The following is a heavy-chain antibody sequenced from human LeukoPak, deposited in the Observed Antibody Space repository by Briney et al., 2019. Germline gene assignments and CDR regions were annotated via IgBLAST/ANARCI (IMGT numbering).Heavy chain of an antibody. CDR3: ACAYYYDSSGYYYEY. J-gene: IGHJ4*02. V-gene: IGHV3-11*04. Sequence: GGSLRLSCAASGFTFSDYYMSWIRQAPGKGLEWVSYISSSGSTIYYADSVKGRFTISRDNAKNSLYLQMNSLRAEDTAVYYCACAYYYDSSGYYYEYWGQGILVTVSS. CDR2: ISSSGSTI. D-gene: IGHD3-22*01. CDR1: GFTFSDYY.